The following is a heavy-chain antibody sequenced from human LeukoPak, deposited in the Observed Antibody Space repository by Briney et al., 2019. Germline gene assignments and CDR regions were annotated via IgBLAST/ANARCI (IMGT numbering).Heavy chain of an antibody. Sequence: ASVKVSCKASGYTFTGYYMHWVRQAPGQGLEWMGWINPNSGGTNYAQKFQGRVTMTRDTSISTAYMELSRLRSDDTAVYYCARDRFYCSSTSCYEYYFDYWGQGTLVTVSS. D-gene: IGHD2-2*01. CDR1: GYTFTGYY. CDR2: INPNSGGT. J-gene: IGHJ4*02. V-gene: IGHV1-2*02. CDR3: ARDRFYCSSTSCYEYYFDY.